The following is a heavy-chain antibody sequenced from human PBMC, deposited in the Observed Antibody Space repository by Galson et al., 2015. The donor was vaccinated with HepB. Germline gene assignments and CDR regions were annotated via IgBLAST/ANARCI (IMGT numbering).Heavy chain of an antibody. CDR1: GYTFTGYY. J-gene: IGHJ4*02. V-gene: IGHV1-2*06. Sequence: SVKVSCKASGYTFTGYYMHWVRQAPGQGLEWMGRINPNSGGTNYAQKFQGRVTMTRDTSISTAYMELSRLRSDDTAVYYCARESYDFWSGYHLDYWGQGTLVTVSS. CDR3: ARESYDFWSGYHLDY. D-gene: IGHD3-3*01. CDR2: INPNSGGT.